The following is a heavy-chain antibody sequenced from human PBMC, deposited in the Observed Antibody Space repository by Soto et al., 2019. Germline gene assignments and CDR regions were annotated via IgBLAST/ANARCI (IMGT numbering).Heavy chain of an antibody. CDR1: GFTFSSYG. CDR3: AKDRPWFDP. CDR2: ISYDGSNK. J-gene: IGHJ5*02. V-gene: IGHV3-30*18. Sequence: QVQLVESGGGVVQPGRSLRLSCAASGFTFSSYGMHWVRQAPGKGLEWVAVISYDGSNKYYADSVKGRFTISRDNSKNPLYLQMNSLRAEDTAVYYCAKDRPWFDPWGQGTLVTVSS.